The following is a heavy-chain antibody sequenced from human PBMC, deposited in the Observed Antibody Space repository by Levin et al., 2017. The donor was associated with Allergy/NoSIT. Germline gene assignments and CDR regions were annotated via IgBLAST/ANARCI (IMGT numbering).Heavy chain of an antibody. Sequence: PSETLSLTCSVSGDSITSYHWSWIRQPPGKGLEWIGYIYYNGSTYYNPSLKSRVTISLDTSKTQFSLKLTSVTAADTAVFYCARTRPLPSDGHYGMDVWGQGTTVTVSS. CDR3: ARTRPLPSDGHYGMDV. D-gene: IGHD4-17*01. CDR2: IYYNGST. V-gene: IGHV4-59*01. CDR1: GDSITSYH. J-gene: IGHJ6*02.